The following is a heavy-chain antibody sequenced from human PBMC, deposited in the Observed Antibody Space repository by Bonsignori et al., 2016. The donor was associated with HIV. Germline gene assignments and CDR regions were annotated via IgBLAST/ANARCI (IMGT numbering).Heavy chain of an antibody. CDR2: IYHSGST. CDR1: GYSISSGYY. J-gene: IGHJ4*02. V-gene: IGHV4-38-2*01. CDR3: ARAAYSSSSFDY. Sequence: GSLRLSCAVSGYSISSGYYWGWIRQPPGKGLEWIGTIYHSGSTYYNPSLKSRVTISVDTSKNQFSLKLSSVTAADTAVYYCARAAYSSSSFDYWGQGTLVTVSS. D-gene: IGHD6-6*01.